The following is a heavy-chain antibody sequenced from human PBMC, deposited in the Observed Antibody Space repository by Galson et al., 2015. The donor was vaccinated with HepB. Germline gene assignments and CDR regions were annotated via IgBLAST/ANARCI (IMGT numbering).Heavy chain of an antibody. D-gene: IGHD7-27*01. Sequence: PALVNPTQTLTLTCTFSGFSLSTSGVGVGWIRQPPGKALEWLALIYWDDDKRYSPSLKSRLTITKDTSKNQVVLTMTNMDPVDTATYYCAHIKSGSTSPSFDIWGQGTMVTVSS. CDR1: GFSLSTSGVG. CDR2: IYWDDDK. V-gene: IGHV2-5*02. CDR3: AHIKSGSTSPSFDI. J-gene: IGHJ3*02.